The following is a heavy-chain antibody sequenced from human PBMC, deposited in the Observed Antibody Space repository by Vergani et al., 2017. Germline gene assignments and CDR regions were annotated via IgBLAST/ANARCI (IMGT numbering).Heavy chain of an antibody. J-gene: IGHJ6*03. Sequence: EVQLLESGGGLVQPGGSLRLSCAASGFTFSSYAMSWVRQAPGKGLEWVSAISGSGGSTYYADSGKGRFTISRDNSKNTLYLQMNSLRAEDTAVYYCAKDPGDAKYYYYYMDVWGKGTTVTVSS. D-gene: IGHD3-16*01. CDR2: ISGSGGST. V-gene: IGHV3-23*01. CDR1: GFTFSSYA. CDR3: AKDPGDAKYYYYYMDV.